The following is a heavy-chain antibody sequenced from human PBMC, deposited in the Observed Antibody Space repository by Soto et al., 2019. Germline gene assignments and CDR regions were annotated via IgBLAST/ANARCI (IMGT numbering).Heavy chain of an antibody. CDR1: GFTFDDYA. J-gene: IGHJ5*02. Sequence: LRLSCAASGFTFDDYAMYWVRQAPGKGLEWVSGISWNSGRIGYADSVKGRFTISRDNAKNSLYLQMNSLRPEDTALYYCAREPRYYYDSSGYLNWFDPWGQGTLVTVSS. CDR2: ISWNSGRI. CDR3: AREPRYYYDSSGYLNWFDP. D-gene: IGHD3-22*01. V-gene: IGHV3-9*01.